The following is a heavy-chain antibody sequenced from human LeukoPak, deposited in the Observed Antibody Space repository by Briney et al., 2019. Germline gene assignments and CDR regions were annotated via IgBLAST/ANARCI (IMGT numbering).Heavy chain of an antibody. CDR1: GFTFSSYA. Sequence: PGGSLRLSCAASGFTFSSYAMHWVRQAPGKGLEWVAVISYDGSNKYYADSVKGRFTISRDISKNTLYLQMNSLRAEDTAVYYCARDNHPTVTIPYDYWGQGTLVTVSS. V-gene: IGHV3-30-3*01. CDR3: ARDNHPTVTIPYDY. D-gene: IGHD4-17*01. J-gene: IGHJ4*02. CDR2: ISYDGSNK.